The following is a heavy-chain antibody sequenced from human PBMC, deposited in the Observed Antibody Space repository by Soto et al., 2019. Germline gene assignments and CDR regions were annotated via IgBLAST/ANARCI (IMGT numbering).Heavy chain of an antibody. CDR3: ARVGSSGWSPDY. CDR1: GGSISGHY. D-gene: IGHD6-19*01. J-gene: IGHJ4*02. Sequence: SETLSLTCTVSGGSISGHYWTWIRQPPGKGLEWIGYIFYTGSTNYNPSLKSRVTISVDTSKNQFSLKLSSVTAADAAVYYCARVGSSGWSPDYWGPGTLVTVSS. V-gene: IGHV4-59*11. CDR2: IFYTGST.